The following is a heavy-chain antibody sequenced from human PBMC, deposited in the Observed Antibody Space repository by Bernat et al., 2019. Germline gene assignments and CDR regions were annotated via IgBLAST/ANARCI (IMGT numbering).Heavy chain of an antibody. CDR3: ARDRDGILLWFREGSDAFDI. CDR1: GFTFSSYG. V-gene: IGHV3-33*01. Sequence: QVQLVESGGGVVQPGRSLRLSCAASGFTFSSYGMQWVRQAPGKGLEWVAVIWYDGSNKYYADSVKGRFTISRDNSKNTLYLQMNSLRAEDTAVYYCARDRDGILLWFREGSDAFDIWGQGTMVTVSS. J-gene: IGHJ3*02. CDR2: IWYDGSNK. D-gene: IGHD3-10*01.